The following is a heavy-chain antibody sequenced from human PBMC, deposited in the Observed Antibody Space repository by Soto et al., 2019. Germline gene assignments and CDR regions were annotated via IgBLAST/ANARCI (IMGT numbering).Heavy chain of an antibody. J-gene: IGHJ5*02. V-gene: IGHV4-31*03. CDR2: IYYSGST. CDR1: GGSISSGGYY. D-gene: IGHD1-1*01. CDR3: AREIVEMATTGSWFDP. Sequence: QVQLQESGPGLVKPSQTLSLTCTVSGGSISSGGYYWSWIRQHPGKGLEWIGYIYYSGSTYYNPSLKRRVTISVDTSKNQFSLKLSSVTAADTAVYYCAREIVEMATTGSWFDPWGQGTLVTVSS.